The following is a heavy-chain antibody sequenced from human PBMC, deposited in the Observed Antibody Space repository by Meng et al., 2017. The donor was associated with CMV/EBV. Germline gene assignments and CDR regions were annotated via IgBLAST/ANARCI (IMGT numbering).Heavy chain of an antibody. J-gene: IGHJ4*02. CDR2: ISAYNGNT. V-gene: IGHV1-18*01. CDR1: GYTFTSYG. Sequence: VQLLKPGAEAKKPGASVQVSCKASGYTFTSYGISWVRQAPGQGLEWMGWISAYNGNTNYAQKLQGRVTMTTDTSTSTAYMELRSLRSDDTAVYYCATDILTHFDYWGQGTLVTVSS. D-gene: IGHD3-9*01. CDR3: ATDILTHFDY.